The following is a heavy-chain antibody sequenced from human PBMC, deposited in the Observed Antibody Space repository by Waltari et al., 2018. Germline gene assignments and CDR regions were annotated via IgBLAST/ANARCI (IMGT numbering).Heavy chain of an antibody. J-gene: IGHJ4*02. CDR3: VGDSSGPDSFDY. D-gene: IGHD3-22*01. V-gene: IGHV4-39*01. Sequence: QLQLQESGPGLVKPSETLSLTCTVSGGSISSSSYYWGWIRQPPGKGLGWIGSIYYSGNTYDNPALESRVTISVDTSKNQFSRKLSSVTAAETAVYCCVGDSSGPDSFDYWGQGTLVTVSS. CDR2: IYYSGNT. CDR1: GGSISSSSYY.